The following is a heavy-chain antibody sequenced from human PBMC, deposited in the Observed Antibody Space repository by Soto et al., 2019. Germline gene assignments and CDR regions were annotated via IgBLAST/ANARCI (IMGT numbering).Heavy chain of an antibody. Sequence: GGSLRLSCAASGFTFSSYWMSWVRQAPGKGLEWVSNIKQDGSEKYYVDSVKGRFTISRDNAKNSLYLQMNSLRAEDTAVDYCARVIVVAGSDYFDYWGQGTLVTASS. D-gene: IGHD3-22*01. J-gene: IGHJ4*02. V-gene: IGHV3-7*03. CDR2: IKQDGSEK. CDR3: ARVIVVAGSDYFDY. CDR1: GFTFSSYW.